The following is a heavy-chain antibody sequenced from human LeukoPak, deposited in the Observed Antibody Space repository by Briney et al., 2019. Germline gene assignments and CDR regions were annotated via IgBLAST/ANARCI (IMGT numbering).Heavy chain of an antibody. CDR3: ARDRAAMVYSYYGMDV. V-gene: IGHV1-69*13. D-gene: IGHD5-18*01. J-gene: IGHJ6*02. Sequence: SVKVSCKASGGTFSSYAISWVRQAPGQGLEWMGGIIPIFGTANYAQKFQGRVTITADESTSTAYMELSSLRSEDTAVYYCARDRAAMVYSYYGMDVWGQGTTVTVSS. CDR1: GGTFSSYA. CDR2: IIPIFGTA.